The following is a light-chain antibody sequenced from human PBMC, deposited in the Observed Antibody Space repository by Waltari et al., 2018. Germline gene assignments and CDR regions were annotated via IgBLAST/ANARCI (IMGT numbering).Light chain of an antibody. Sequence: QSALTQPASVSGSPGQSITISCTGTSTDIGGNNYVSWYQQHPGKAPKLVIFDVSSPPSGISHRFSASKFGNTASLTISGLQPDDEADYYCCSFTSSSTWVFGGGTKLTVL. CDR3: CSFTSSSTWV. CDR1: STDIGGNNY. V-gene: IGLV2-14*03. J-gene: IGLJ3*02. CDR2: DVS.